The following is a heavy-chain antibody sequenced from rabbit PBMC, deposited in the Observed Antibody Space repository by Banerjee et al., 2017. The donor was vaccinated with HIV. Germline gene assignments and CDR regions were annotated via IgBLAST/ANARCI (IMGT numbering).Heavy chain of an antibody. CDR2: INTGGST. Sequence: QQQLEESGGGLVKPGGTLTLTCKASGIDFSNYYISWVRQAPGEGLEYIGFINTGGSTYYASWAKGRFTISRDNAQNTLYLQLNSLTAADTATYFCARELGGSRGYDYDLWGQGTLVTVS. CDR3: ARELGGSRGYDYDL. CDR1: GIDFSNYY. D-gene: IGHD6-1*01. V-gene: IGHV1S43*01. J-gene: IGHJ6*01.